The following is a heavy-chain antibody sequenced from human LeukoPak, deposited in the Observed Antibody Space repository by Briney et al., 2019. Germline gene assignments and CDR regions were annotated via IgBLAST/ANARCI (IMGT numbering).Heavy chain of an antibody. J-gene: IGHJ6*02. CDR1: GYTFTGYY. D-gene: IGHD2-2*01. Sequence: ASVKVSCKASGYTFTGYYMHWVRQAPGQGLEWMGWINPNSGGTNYAQKFQGRVTMTRDTSISTAYMELSRLGSDDTAVYYCARGHIVVVPAAFDYYGMDVWGQGTTVTVSS. V-gene: IGHV1-2*02. CDR3: ARGHIVVVPAAFDYYGMDV. CDR2: INPNSGGT.